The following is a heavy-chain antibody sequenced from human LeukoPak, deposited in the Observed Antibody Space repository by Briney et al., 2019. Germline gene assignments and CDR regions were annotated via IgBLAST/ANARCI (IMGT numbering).Heavy chain of an antibody. V-gene: IGHV5-51*01. CDR1: GYRFSSNW. CDR2: IYPGDSDS. J-gene: IGHJ4*02. CDR3: ARRGIGIYSMDY. D-gene: IGHD1-26*01. Sequence: GESLKISCKGSGYRFSSNWIGWVRQVPGKGLEWMGAIYPGDSDSRYSPSFQGQVTISADKSINTAYLQWSSLRASDTAIYYCARRGIGIYSMDYWGQGTLVTVSS.